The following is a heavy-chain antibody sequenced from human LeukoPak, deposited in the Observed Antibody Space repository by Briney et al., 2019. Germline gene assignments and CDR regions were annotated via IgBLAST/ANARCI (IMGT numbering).Heavy chain of an antibody. D-gene: IGHD3-16*02. CDR1: GDSVSSNSAA. Sequence: SQTLSLTCAISGDSVSSNSAAWIWIRQSPSRGLEWLGRTYYRSTWYNDYAVSVKSRVTINPDTSNNRFSLHLNSVTPEDTAVYYCARGTTYDYVWGRYRTDFDYWGQGTLVTVSS. CDR2: TYYRSTWYN. J-gene: IGHJ4*02. V-gene: IGHV6-1*01. CDR3: ARGTTYDYVWGRYRTDFDY.